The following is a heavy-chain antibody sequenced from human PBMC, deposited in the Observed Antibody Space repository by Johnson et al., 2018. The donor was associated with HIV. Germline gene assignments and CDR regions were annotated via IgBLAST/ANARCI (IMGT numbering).Heavy chain of an antibody. CDR3: ARVRARWSSGWYNDAFDI. V-gene: IGHV3-20*04. CDR2: SNWNGGST. D-gene: IGHD6-19*01. Sequence: VQLVESGGGVVRPGGSLRLSCAASGFTFDDYGMSWVRQAPGKGLEWVSGSNWNGGSTGYGDSVKGRFTISRDNAKNSLYLQMNSLRVEDTAVYYCARVRARWSSGWYNDAFDIWGQGTMVTVSS. J-gene: IGHJ3*02. CDR1: GFTFDDYG.